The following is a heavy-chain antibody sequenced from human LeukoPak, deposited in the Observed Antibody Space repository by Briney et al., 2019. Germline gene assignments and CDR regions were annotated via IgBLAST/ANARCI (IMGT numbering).Heavy chain of an antibody. J-gene: IGHJ3*02. CDR1: GGSISSYY. Sequence: SETLSLTCTVSGGSISSYYWSWIRQPPGKGLEWIGYIYYSGSTNYNPSLKSRVTISVDTSKNQFSLKLSSVTAADTAVYYCARDSGYDSYAFDIWGQGTMVTVSS. CDR2: IYYSGST. D-gene: IGHD5-12*01. V-gene: IGHV4-59*01. CDR3: ARDSGYDSYAFDI.